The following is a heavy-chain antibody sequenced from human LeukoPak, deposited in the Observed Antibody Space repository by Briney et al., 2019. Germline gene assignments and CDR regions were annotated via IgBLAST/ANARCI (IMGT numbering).Heavy chain of an antibody. D-gene: IGHD3-9*01. Sequence: GGSLRLSCAASGSTLSSYAMSWVRQAPGKGLEWVSSISGSGGNTYYADSVKGRFTISRDNSKDTLYLQMDSLRAEDTALYDRARGRYLPLPDFWGQGTLVTVSS. J-gene: IGHJ1*01. V-gene: IGHV3-23*01. CDR1: GSTLSSYA. CDR3: ARGRYLPLPDF. CDR2: ISGSGGNT.